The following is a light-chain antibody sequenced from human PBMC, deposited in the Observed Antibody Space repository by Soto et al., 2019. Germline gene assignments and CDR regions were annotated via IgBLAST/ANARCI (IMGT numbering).Light chain of an antibody. CDR2: AAS. J-gene: IGKJ4*01. CDR3: QQLNIYPLS. CDR1: QGISSY. V-gene: IGKV1-9*01. Sequence: DIQLTQSPSFLSASFGDRVTISCRASQGISSYLAWYQHKPGKAPNLLISAASTLQSGVPSRFSGSGSGTEFTLTISSLQPEDFATYYCQQLNIYPLSFGGGTKVDI.